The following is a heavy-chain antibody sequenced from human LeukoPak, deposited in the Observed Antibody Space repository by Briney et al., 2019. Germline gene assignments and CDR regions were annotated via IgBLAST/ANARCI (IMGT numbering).Heavy chain of an antibody. V-gene: IGHV4-59*08. D-gene: IGHD3-10*01. CDR3: ARHARGVIDY. CDR2: IYYSGST. J-gene: IGHJ4*02. Sequence: PSETLSLTCTVSGGSISSYYWSWIRQPPGKGLEWIGYIYYSGSTNYSPSLKSRVTISVDTSKNQFSLKLSSVTAADTAVYYCARHARGVIDYWGQGTLVTVSS. CDR1: GGSISSYY.